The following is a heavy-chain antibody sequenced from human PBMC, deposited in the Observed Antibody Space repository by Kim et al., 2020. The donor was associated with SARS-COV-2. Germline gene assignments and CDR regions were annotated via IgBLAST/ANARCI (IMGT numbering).Heavy chain of an antibody. CDR2: IYYSGST. D-gene: IGHD6-13*01. V-gene: IGHV4-31*03. Sequence: SETLSLTCTVSGGSISSGGYYWSWIRQHPGKGLEWIGYIYYSGSTYYNPSLKSRVTISVDTSKNQFSLKLSSVTAADTAVYYCARFLVSAAAGNGFPYDSDYYYYYGMDVWGQGTTVTVSS. J-gene: IGHJ6*02. CDR1: GGSISSGGYY. CDR3: ARFLVSAAAGNGFPYDSDYYYYYGMDV.